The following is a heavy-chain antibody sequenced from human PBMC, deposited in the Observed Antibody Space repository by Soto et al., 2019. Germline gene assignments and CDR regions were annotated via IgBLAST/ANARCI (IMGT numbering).Heavy chain of an antibody. D-gene: IGHD2-21*02. CDR2: VGGRGGTT. CDR3: AKNFGVDCYTNFGF. J-gene: IGHJ4*02. Sequence: EVQLLESGGGLVQPGGSLRLSCAASGFTFSSSAMSWVRQAPGMGLEWVSGVGGRGGTTYSADSVKGRFIISRDNSKNTLYLQMNGLSSEDTAVYYCAKNFGVDCYTNFGFWGQGTLVTVAS. CDR1: GFTFSSSA. V-gene: IGHV3-23*01.